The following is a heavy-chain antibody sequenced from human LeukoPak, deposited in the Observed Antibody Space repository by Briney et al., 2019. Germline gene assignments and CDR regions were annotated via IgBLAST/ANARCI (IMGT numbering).Heavy chain of an antibody. CDR1: GFTFSSYG. CDR2: ISGDGSLK. J-gene: IGHJ4*02. V-gene: IGHV3-30*18. CDR3: AKVWTVGATPEY. Sequence: GTSLRLSCAASGFTFSSYGMHWVRQAPGKGPEWVAVISGDGSLKYYPDSVRGRFTISRDNSKNTLYLQMNSLRAADTAVYYCAKVWTVGATPEYWGQGTLVTASS. D-gene: IGHD1-26*01.